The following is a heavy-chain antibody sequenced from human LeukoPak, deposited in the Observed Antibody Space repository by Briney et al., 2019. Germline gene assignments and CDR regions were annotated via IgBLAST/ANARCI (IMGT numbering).Heavy chain of an antibody. CDR3: ARLWFGDGSDAFDI. Sequence: ASVKLSCKASGYTFTGYYMCWVRHAPAQGLEWMGLINLNSGGTNYAQKFQGWVTMTRDTSISTAYMELCRLRSDDTAVYYCARLWFGDGSDAFDIWGQGTMVTVSS. V-gene: IGHV1-2*04. CDR2: INLNSGGT. D-gene: IGHD3-10*01. CDR1: GYTFTGYY. J-gene: IGHJ3*02.